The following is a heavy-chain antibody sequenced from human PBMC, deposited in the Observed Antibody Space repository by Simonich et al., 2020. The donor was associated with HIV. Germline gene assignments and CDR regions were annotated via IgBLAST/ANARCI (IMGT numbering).Heavy chain of an antibody. Sequence: QVQLQESGPGLVKPSETLSLTCAVSGYSISSGYYWGWIRQPPGKGLEWIGSIYLSGATSSNPSLKIRVTISVDTSKNQFSLKMSSLTAADTAVYYCARDLDTSGWSAWFDPWGQGTLVTVSS. CDR3: ARDLDTSGWSAWFDP. J-gene: IGHJ5*02. D-gene: IGHD6-19*01. V-gene: IGHV4-38-2*02. CDR2: IYLSGAT. CDR1: GYSISSGYY.